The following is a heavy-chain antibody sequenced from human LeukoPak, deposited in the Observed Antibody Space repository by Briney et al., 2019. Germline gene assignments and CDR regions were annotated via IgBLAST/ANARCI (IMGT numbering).Heavy chain of an antibody. CDR2: FDPEDGET. D-gene: IGHD3-10*01. J-gene: IGHJ4*02. V-gene: IGHV1-24*01. Sequence: ASVKVSCKVYGYTLSELSMHWVRQAPGKGLEWMGGFDPEDGETIYAQKFQGRVTMTEDTSTDTAYMELSSLRSEDTAVYYCATDEWNRGSFDYWGQGTLVTVSS. CDR3: ATDEWNRGSFDY. CDR1: GYTLSELS.